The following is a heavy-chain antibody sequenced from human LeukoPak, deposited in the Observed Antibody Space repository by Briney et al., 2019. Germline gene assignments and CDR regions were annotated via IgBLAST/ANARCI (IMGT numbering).Heavy chain of an antibody. CDR3: ASPYYYGSGSYYR. D-gene: IGHD3-10*01. V-gene: IGHV4-39*07. CDR1: GGSMSSSGYY. CDR2: IYYSGST. Sequence: PSETLSLTCTVSGGSMSSSGYYWGWIRRPPGKGLEWIGTIYYSGSTNYNPSLKSRVTISVDTSKNQFSLKLSSVTAADTAVYYCASPYYYGSGSYYRWGQGTLVTVSS. J-gene: IGHJ4*02.